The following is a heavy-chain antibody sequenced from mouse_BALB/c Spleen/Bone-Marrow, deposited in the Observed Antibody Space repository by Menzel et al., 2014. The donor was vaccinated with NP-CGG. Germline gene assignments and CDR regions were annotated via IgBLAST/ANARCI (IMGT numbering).Heavy chain of an antibody. D-gene: IGHD2-3*01. CDR2: IDPATGHT. V-gene: IGHV14-3*02. CDR1: PFNIKDSY. Sequence: VQLQQSGADLVKPGASVKLSCTASPFNIKDSYIHWVKQRPEQGLEWIGRIDPATGHTKYDPKFQDKATITADTSSNTAYMQLSSLTSEDSAVYYCTREGTYDGCSGHFDYWGQGTTLTVSS. J-gene: IGHJ2*01. CDR3: TREGTYDGCSGHFDY.